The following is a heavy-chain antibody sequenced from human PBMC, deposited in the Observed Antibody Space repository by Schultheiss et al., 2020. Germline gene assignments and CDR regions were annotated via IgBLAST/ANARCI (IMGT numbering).Heavy chain of an antibody. D-gene: IGHD2-2*01. CDR2: INPNSGGT. CDR1: GYTFTSYY. Sequence: ASVKVSCKASGYTFTSYYMHWVRQAPGQGLEWMGIINPNSGGTNYAQKFQGRVTMTRDTSISTAYMELSRLRSDDTAVYYCARLAGYCSSTSCSWDYYYGMDVWGQGTTVTVSS. CDR3: ARLAGYCSSTSCSWDYYYGMDV. V-gene: IGHV1-2*02. J-gene: IGHJ6*02.